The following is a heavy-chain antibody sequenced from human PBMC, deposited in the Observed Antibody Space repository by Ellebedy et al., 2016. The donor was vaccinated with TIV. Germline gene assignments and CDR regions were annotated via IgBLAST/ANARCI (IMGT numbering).Heavy chain of an antibody. CDR1: GFTFSGYY. CDR2: IYSGGST. Sequence: GESLKISCAASGFTFSGYYMSWVRQAPGKGLEWVSVIYSGGSTYYADSVKGRFTISRDNSKNTLYLQMNSLRAEDTAVYYCARTPPLFSLAPNGYFDYWGQGTLVTVSS. D-gene: IGHD1-14*01. J-gene: IGHJ4*02. CDR3: ARTPPLFSLAPNGYFDY. V-gene: IGHV3-66*01.